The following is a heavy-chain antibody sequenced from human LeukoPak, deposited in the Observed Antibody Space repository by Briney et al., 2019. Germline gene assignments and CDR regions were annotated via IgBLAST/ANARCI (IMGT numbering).Heavy chain of an antibody. Sequence: SETLSLTCTVSGGSISSSSYYWGWIRQPPGKGLEWIGSIYYSGSTYYNPSLKSRVTISVDTSKNQFSLKLSSVTAADTAVYYCAALGGPGIAAAGIDYWGQGTLVTVSS. CDR2: IYYSGST. V-gene: IGHV4-39*01. D-gene: IGHD6-13*01. CDR1: GGSISSSSYY. J-gene: IGHJ4*02. CDR3: AALGGPGIAAAGIDY.